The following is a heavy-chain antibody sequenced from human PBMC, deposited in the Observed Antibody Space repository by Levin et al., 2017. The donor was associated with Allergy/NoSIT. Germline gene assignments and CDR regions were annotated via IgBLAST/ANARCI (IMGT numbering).Heavy chain of an antibody. CDR2: ISYDGSGK. D-gene: IGHD1-26*01. V-gene: IGHV3-30-3*01. CDR1: GFTFSNYA. CDR3: AVQRSPGIVDATMGFDY. Sequence: GGSLRLSCAASGFTFSNYAMHWVRQAPGKGPEWVAVISYDGSGKYYADSVKGRFTISRDNSKNTLYLQVNSLKPEDTAVYYCAVQRSPGIVDATMGFDYWGQGTLVTGSS. J-gene: IGHJ4*02.